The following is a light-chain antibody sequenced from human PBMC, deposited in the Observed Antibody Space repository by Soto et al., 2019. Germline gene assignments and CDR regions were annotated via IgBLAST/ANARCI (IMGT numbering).Light chain of an antibody. CDR2: DAS. CDR1: QDISNY. V-gene: IGKV1-33*01. J-gene: IGKJ4*01. Sequence: DIQMTQSPSSLSASVGDRVTITCQASQDISNYLNWYQQKPGKAPKLLIYDASNLETGVPSRFSGSGSGTDFTFTISSLQTEDIATYYCQTYDHLPLTFGGGTKVEIK. CDR3: QTYDHLPLT.